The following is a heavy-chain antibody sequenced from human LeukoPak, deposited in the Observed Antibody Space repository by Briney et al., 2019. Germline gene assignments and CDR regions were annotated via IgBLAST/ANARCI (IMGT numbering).Heavy chain of an antibody. CDR3: AREVITEMETGDAFDI. V-gene: IGHV1-46*02. CDR1: GYTFNTYG. J-gene: IGHJ3*02. Sequence: ASVKVSCKPSGYTFNTYGITWVRQAPGQGLEWMGIINPSGGSTTYAQKFQGRVIMTRDTSTSTVYLELSSLRSEDTAVYYCAREVITEMETGDAFDIWGQGTMVSVSS. CDR2: INPSGGST. D-gene: IGHD5-24*01.